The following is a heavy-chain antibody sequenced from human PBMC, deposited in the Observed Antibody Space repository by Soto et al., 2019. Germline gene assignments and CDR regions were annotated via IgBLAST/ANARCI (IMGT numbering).Heavy chain of an antibody. CDR2: INTYNGNT. CDR1: GYTFTSYG. CDR3: AREPAAGDWFDP. J-gene: IGHJ5*02. Sequence: QVKLVKSGAEVKKPGASVKVSCKASGYTFTSYGITWVRQAPGQGLEWMGWINTYNGNTNYAQKLQGRVTMTTDTSTSTAYMELRSLRSDDTAVYYCAREPAAGDWFDPWGQGTLVTVSS. D-gene: IGHD6-13*01. V-gene: IGHV1-18*01.